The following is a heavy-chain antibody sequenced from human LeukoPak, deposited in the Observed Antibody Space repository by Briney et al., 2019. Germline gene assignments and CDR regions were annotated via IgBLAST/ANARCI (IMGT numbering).Heavy chain of an antibody. V-gene: IGHV1-18*01. CDR2: ISAYNGNT. CDR1: GYTFTSYG. Sequence: ASVKVSCKASGYTFTSYGISWVRQAPGQGLEWMGWISAYNGNTNYAQKLQGRVTMTTDTSTSTAYMELRSLRSDDTAVYYCARGPTYYDILTGVDYWGQGTLVTVSS. J-gene: IGHJ4*02. CDR3: ARGPTYYDILTGVDY. D-gene: IGHD3-9*01.